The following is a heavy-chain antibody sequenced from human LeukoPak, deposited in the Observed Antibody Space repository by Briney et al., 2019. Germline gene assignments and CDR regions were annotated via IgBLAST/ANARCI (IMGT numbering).Heavy chain of an antibody. CDR3: AKGTAAGLNLFDY. CDR1: GYTFTSYA. V-gene: IGHV1-3*03. Sequence: ASVKVSCKASGYTFTSYAMHWVRQAPGQRLEWMGWINAGNGNTKYSQEFQGRVTITRDTSASTAYMELSSLRSEDTAVYYCAKGTAAGLNLFDYWGQGTLVTVSS. CDR2: INAGNGNT. J-gene: IGHJ4*02. D-gene: IGHD6-13*01.